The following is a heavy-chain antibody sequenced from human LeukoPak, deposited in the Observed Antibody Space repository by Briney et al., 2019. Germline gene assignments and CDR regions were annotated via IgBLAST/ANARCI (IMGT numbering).Heavy chain of an antibody. J-gene: IGHJ4*02. CDR1: GYTFTGYY. V-gene: IGHV1-2*02. CDR3: ARPADIVATPFDY. CDR2: IDPNGGGT. Sequence: ASVKVSCKASGYTFTGYYMHWVRQAPGQGLEWMGWIDPNGGGTNYAQKFQGRVTMTRDTSISTAYMELSRLRSDDTAVYYCARPADIVATPFDYWGQGTLVTVSS. D-gene: IGHD5-12*01.